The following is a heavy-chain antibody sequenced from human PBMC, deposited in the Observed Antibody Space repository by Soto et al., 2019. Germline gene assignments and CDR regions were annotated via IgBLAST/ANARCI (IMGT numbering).Heavy chain of an antibody. D-gene: IGHD4-17*01. Sequence: PSETLSLTCTVSGGSISSSSYYWGWIRQPPGKGLEWIGSIYYSGSTYYNPSLKSRVTISVDTSKNQFSLKLSSVTAADTAVYYCARHPPYGDFDFDYWGQGTLVTVYS. J-gene: IGHJ4*02. V-gene: IGHV4-39*01. CDR3: ARHPPYGDFDFDY. CDR1: GGSISSSSYY. CDR2: IYYSGST.